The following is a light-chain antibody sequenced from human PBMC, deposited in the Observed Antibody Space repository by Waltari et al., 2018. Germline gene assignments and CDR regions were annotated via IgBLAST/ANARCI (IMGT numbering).Light chain of an antibody. CDR3: QQADSFPMAFT. CDR1: QDIITW. Sequence: DIQMTQSPSSVSASLGDRVTITCRASQDIITWLAWYQHHPGKAPKLLIYAASSLQSGVPSRVSGSGSGTDCTLTISSLQPEDFAIYYCQQADSFPMAFTFGPGTRVDIK. V-gene: IGKV1-12*01. CDR2: AAS. J-gene: IGKJ3*01.